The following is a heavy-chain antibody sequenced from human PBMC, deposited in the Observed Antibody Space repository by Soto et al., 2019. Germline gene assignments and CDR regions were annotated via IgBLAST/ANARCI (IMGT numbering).Heavy chain of an antibody. J-gene: IGHJ6*02. CDR1: GFTFSNYA. D-gene: IGHD6-19*01. CDR3: AKDLESSGWYALYYYGMDV. V-gene: IGHV3-23*01. Sequence: GGSLRLSCAASGFTFSNYAMSWVRQAPGKGLEWVSAISGSGGSTYYADSVKGRFTISRDNSKNTLYLQMNSLRAEDTAVYYCAKDLESSGWYALYYYGMDVWGQGTTVTVSS. CDR2: ISGSGGST.